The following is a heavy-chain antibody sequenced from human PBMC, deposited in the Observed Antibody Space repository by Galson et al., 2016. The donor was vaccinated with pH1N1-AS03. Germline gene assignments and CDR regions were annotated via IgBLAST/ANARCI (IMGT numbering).Heavy chain of an antibody. CDR1: GGTFSNYA. Sequence: SVKVSCKASGGTFSNYAISWVRQAPGQGLEWMGRIIPMFTITNYAEIFKGRVTIPEDKSRSIAYMELNSLRSDDTAVYYCATGLYCTSTSCSYRGWFDPWGQGTLVTVSS. V-gene: IGHV1-69*04. J-gene: IGHJ5*02. CDR3: ATGLYCTSTSCSYRGWFDP. CDR2: IIPMFTIT. D-gene: IGHD2-2*01.